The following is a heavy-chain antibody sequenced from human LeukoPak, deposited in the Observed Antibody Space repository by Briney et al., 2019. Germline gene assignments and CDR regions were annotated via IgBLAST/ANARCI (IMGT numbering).Heavy chain of an antibody. J-gene: IGHJ4*02. CDR1: GGSISSYY. CDR3: ARGGYYYDSSGYQSYYFDY. CDR2: IYYSGST. Sequence: PSETLSLTCTVSGGSISSYYWSWIRQPPGKGLEWIGYIYYSGSTNYNPSLKSRVTISVDTSKNQFSLKLSSVTAANTAVYYCARGGYYYDSSGYQSYYFDYWGQGTLVTVSS. D-gene: IGHD3-22*01. V-gene: IGHV4-59*01.